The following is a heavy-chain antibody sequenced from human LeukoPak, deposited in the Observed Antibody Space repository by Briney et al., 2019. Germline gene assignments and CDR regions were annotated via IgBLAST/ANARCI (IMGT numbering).Heavy chain of an antibody. J-gene: IGHJ4*02. CDR2: IFGSGGQT. CDR1: GFTFGTYT. D-gene: IGHD1-14*01. CDR3: AKDMKPDGLWDADY. V-gene: IGHV3-23*01. Sequence: GGSLRLSCAASGFTFGTYTMSWVRQAPRRGLEWVSGIFGSGGQTFYADSVKGRFTISRDNSNNVLFLHMDGLRAEDTALYYCAKDMKPDGLWDADYWGQGTLVTVSS.